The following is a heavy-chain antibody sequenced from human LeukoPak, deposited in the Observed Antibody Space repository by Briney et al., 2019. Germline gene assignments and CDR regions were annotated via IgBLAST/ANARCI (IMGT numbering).Heavy chain of an antibody. CDR1: GGSISSGGYS. Sequence: SETLSLTCAVSGGSISSGGYSWSWIRQHPGKGLEWIGYIYYSGSTYYNPSLKSRVTISVDTSKNQFSLKLSSVTAADTAVYYCARGYYDFWSGYYPWFDPWGQGTLVTVSS. D-gene: IGHD3-3*01. CDR3: ARGYYDFWSGYYPWFDP. V-gene: IGHV4-31*11. CDR2: IYYSGST. J-gene: IGHJ5*02.